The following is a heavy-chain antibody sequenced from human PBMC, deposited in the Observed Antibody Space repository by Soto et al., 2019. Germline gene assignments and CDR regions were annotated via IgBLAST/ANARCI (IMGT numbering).Heavy chain of an antibody. J-gene: IGHJ4*02. Sequence: QLQLRESGSGLLKPSQTLSLTCAVSSLSVTSGGFSWSLIRQPPGKGLEWIGFIYHGGSTHYNPSLRGRVTMSVDRSKNQFSLKLSSVTAADTAVYYCARAVRRSIYETSGYANYFDYWGQGAPVTVSS. V-gene: IGHV4-30-2*01. CDR1: SLSVTSGGFS. CDR2: IYHGGST. CDR3: ARAVRRSIYETSGYANYFDY. D-gene: IGHD3-22*01.